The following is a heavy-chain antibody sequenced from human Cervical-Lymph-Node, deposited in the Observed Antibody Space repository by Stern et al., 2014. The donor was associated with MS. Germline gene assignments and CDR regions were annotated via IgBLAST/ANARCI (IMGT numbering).Heavy chain of an antibody. J-gene: IGHJ6*02. CDR3: AREVAGHRLGMMDV. CDR1: GNTFTSYQ. D-gene: IGHD6-19*01. Sequence: QVQLVQSGAEVKKPGASVKVSCKASGNTFTSYQMHWVRQIPGQGLEWMGIINPSGGSTSYAQKFQGRVTMTRDTSTSTVYMELSSLRSEDTDVYYCAREVAGHRLGMMDVWGQGTTVTVSS. V-gene: IGHV1-46*01. CDR2: INPSGGST.